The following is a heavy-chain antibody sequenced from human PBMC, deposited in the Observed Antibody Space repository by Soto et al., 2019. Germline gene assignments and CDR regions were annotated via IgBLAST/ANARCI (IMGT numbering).Heavy chain of an antibody. CDR1: GYTFTGYY. CDR2: INPNSGGT. CDR3: ARVTYSSSFSYGMDV. D-gene: IGHD6-13*01. Sequence: ASVKVSCKASGYTFTGYYMRWVRQDPGQGLEWMGWINPNSGGTNYAQKFQGWVTMTRDTSISTAYMELSRLRSDDTAVYYCARVTYSSSFSYGMDVWGQGTTVTVSS. J-gene: IGHJ6*02. V-gene: IGHV1-2*04.